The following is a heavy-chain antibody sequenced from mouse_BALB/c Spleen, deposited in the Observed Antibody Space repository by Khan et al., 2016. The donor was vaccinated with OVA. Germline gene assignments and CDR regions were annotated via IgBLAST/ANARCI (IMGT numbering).Heavy chain of an antibody. J-gene: IGHJ3*02. CDR3: APYYGNYGGFGY. V-gene: IGHV9-2-1*01. D-gene: IGHD2-10*01. CDR1: GYTFTDYS. CDR2: INTETGEP. Sequence: QIQLVQSGPELKKPGETVKISCKASGYTFTDYSMHWVKQAPGKGLKWMGWINTETGEPTYADDFKGRFAFSLETSASSAFLQLTNLKNEDTATYFCAPYYGNYGGFGYWGQGTLVTVSA.